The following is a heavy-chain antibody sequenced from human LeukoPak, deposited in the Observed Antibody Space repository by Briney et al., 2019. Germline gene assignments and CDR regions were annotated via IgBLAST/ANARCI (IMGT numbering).Heavy chain of an antibody. CDR3: AKDRLDDYVWGRTRDSYYNYMDV. Sequence: GGSLRFSCAGSGFTFSSYAMSWVRQAPGKGLEWVSAISGSGGSTYYADSVKGRFTISRDNSKYTLYLQMNSLRAEDTAVYYCAKDRLDDYVWGRTRDSYYNYMDVWGKGTTVTVSS. J-gene: IGHJ6*03. CDR1: GFTFSSYA. CDR2: ISGSGGST. D-gene: IGHD3-16*01. V-gene: IGHV3-23*01.